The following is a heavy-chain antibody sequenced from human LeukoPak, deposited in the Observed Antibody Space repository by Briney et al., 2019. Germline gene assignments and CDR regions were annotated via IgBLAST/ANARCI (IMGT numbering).Heavy chain of an antibody. Sequence: GGSLRLSCAASGFTFSSYSMNWVRQAPGKGLEWVSSISSSSSYIYYADSVKGRFTISSDNAKNSLYLQMNSLRAEDTAVYYCARGRQQWLVGSAFDIWGQGTMVTVSS. D-gene: IGHD6-19*01. CDR1: GFTFSSYS. CDR2: ISSSSSYI. J-gene: IGHJ3*02. V-gene: IGHV3-21*01. CDR3: ARGRQQWLVGSAFDI.